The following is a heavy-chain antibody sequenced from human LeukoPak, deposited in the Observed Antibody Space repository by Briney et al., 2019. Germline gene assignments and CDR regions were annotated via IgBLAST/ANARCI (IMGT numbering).Heavy chain of an antibody. J-gene: IGHJ4*02. CDR1: GFTFSSYF. CDR3: VKYPAGGGYFDY. D-gene: IGHD2-15*01. Sequence: GGYLRLSCAASGFTFSSYFMSWVRQAPGKRLDWVSRLSGGGDNTYYADSVKGRFTISRDNSKNTLYLQMNSLRAEDTAVYYCVKYPAGGGYFDYWGQGTLVTVSS. V-gene: IGHV3-23*01. CDR2: LSGGGDNT.